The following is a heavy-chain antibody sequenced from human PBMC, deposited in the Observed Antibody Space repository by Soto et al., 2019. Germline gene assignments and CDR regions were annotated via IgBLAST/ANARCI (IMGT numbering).Heavy chain of an antibody. D-gene: IGHD3-22*01. CDR2: IYHSGST. CDR1: GGSISSSNW. V-gene: IGHV4-4*02. J-gene: IGHJ4*02. CDR3: ASLQDSSGYPIDY. Sequence: SETLSLTCAVSGGSISSSNWWSWVRQPPGKGLEWIGEIYHSGSTNYNPSLKSRVTISVDKSKNQFSLKLSSVTAADTAVYYCASLQDSSGYPIDYWGQGTLVTVSS.